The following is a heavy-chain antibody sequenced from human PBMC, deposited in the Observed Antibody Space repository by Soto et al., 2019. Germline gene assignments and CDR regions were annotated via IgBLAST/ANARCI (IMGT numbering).Heavy chain of an antibody. V-gene: IGHV3-33*01. D-gene: IGHD6-13*01. CDR3: ARGAPISSWYYYYYGMDV. CDR2: IWYDGSNK. Sequence: QVQLVESGGGVVQPGRSLRLSCAASGFTFSSYGMHWVRQAQGKGLEWVAVIWYDGSNKYYADSVKGRFTISRDNSKNTLYLQMNSLRAEDTAVYYCARGAPISSWYYYYYGMDVWGQGTTVTVSS. CDR1: GFTFSSYG. J-gene: IGHJ6*02.